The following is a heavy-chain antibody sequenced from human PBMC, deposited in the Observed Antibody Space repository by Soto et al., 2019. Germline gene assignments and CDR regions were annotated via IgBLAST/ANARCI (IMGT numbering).Heavy chain of an antibody. J-gene: IGHJ4*02. CDR1: GFTFSSYG. D-gene: IGHD6-13*01. CDR2: IWYDGSNK. Sequence: PGGSLRLSCAASGFTFSSYGMHWVRQAPGKGLEWVAVIWYDGSNKYYADSVKGRFTISRDNSKNTLYLQMNSLRAEDTAVYYCARSADSSSWYGVGYYFDYWGQGTLVTVSS. CDR3: ARSADSSSWYGVGYYFDY. V-gene: IGHV3-33*01.